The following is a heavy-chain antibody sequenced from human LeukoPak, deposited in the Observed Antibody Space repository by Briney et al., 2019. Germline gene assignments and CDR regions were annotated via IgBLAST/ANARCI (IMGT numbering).Heavy chain of an antibody. CDR1: GFTFTTYW. D-gene: IGHD4-17*01. V-gene: IGHV3-7*03. CDR2: IKPDGSEK. CDR3: AKDKRRAYGDFDY. Sequence: PGGSLRLSCAPSGFTFTTYWMSWVRQAPGKGLEWLANIKPDGSEKNYVDSVRGRFTISRDNSKNTLYLQMNSLRAEDTAVYYCAKDKRRAYGDFDYWGQGTLVTVSS. J-gene: IGHJ4*02.